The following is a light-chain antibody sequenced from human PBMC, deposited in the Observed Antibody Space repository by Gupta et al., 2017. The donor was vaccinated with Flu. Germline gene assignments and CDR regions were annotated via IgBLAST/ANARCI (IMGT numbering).Light chain of an antibody. CDR2: YND. CDR3: AAWDDSLNAWV. V-gene: IGLV1-36*01. J-gene: IGLJ3*02. CDR1: SSNIGSNV. Sequence: VSGATRQRVTISCSGSSSNIGSNVVSWYQQFPGKAPKLLIFYNDLLSSGVSDRFSASKSGTSASLAISGLQSEDEANYYCAAWDDSLNAWVFGGGTELTVL.